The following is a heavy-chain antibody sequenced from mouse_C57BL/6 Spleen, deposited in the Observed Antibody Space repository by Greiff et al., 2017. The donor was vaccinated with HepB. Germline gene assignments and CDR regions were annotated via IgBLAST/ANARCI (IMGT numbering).Heavy chain of an antibody. V-gene: IGHV1-59*01. CDR1: GYTFTSYW. D-gene: IGHD2-4*01. Sequence: VQLQQPGAELVRPGTSVKLSCKASGYTFTSYWMHWVKQRPGQGLEWIGVIDPSDSYTNYNQKFKGKATLTVDTSSSTAYMQLSSLTSEDSAVYYCARQGDYDREVYFDYWGQGTTLTVSS. J-gene: IGHJ2*01. CDR3: ARQGDYDREVYFDY. CDR2: IDPSDSYT.